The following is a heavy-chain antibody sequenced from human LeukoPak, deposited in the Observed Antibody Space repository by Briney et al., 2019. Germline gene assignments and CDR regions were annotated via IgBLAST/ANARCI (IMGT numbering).Heavy chain of an antibody. D-gene: IGHD4-17*01. CDR3: ARATFGDYAVSDY. J-gene: IGHJ4*02. CDR2: IKQDGSEK. V-gene: IGHV3-7*01. CDR1: GFTFSSYW. Sequence: GGSLRLSCAASGFTFSSYWMSWVRQAPGKGLEWVANIKQDGSEKYYVDSVKGRFTVSRDNAKTSLYLQMNILRAEDTAVYYCARATFGDYAVSDYWGQGTLVTVSS.